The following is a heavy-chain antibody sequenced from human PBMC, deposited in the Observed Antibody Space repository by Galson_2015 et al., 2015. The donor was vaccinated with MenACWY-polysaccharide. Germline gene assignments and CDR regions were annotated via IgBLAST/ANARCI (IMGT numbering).Heavy chain of an antibody. CDR2: INYSGST. CDR1: GGSTSSYY. D-gene: IGHD6-19*01. Sequence: ETLSLTCTVSGGSTSSYYWNWIRRPPGKGLEWVGYINYSGSTNHNPSLKSRVTMSVDTSKNQFSLNLTSVTDADTAVYYCARAIAVAGQRRDFDLWGRGTLVTVSS. J-gene: IGHJ2*01. V-gene: IGHV4-59*01. CDR3: ARAIAVAGQRRDFDL.